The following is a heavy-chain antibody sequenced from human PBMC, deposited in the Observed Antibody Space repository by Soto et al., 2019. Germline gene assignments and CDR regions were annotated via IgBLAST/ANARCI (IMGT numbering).Heavy chain of an antibody. J-gene: IGHJ4*02. V-gene: IGHV4-39*02. D-gene: IGHD3-22*01. CDR3: AAFRGYDRAGGLVY. CDR1: GGSLSTNTYF. Sequence: SEALPHPCTVSGGSLSTNTYFLTRLRLPPGKGLEWFGTMHYGRSTYYNPSINSRTTISADVSKNPFSLQHGPVTAADTAVYSCAAFRGYDRAGGLVYWGQGILRTVS. CDR2: MHYGRST.